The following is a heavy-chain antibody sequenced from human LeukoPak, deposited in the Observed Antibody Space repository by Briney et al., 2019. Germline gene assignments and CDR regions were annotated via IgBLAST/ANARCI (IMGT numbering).Heavy chain of an antibody. CDR1: GFTFSSYG. J-gene: IGHJ6*02. Sequence: GGSLRLSCAASGFTFSSYGMHWVRQAPDKGLEWVAFISYDGGNKYYADSVKGRFTTSRDNSKNTLYLQMNSLRAEDTAVYYCARDPAGRGSGTYYPYFYGMGVWGQGTTVTVSS. D-gene: IGHD3-10*01. CDR2: ISYDGGNK. CDR3: ARDPAGRGSGTYYPYFYGMGV. V-gene: IGHV3-30*03.